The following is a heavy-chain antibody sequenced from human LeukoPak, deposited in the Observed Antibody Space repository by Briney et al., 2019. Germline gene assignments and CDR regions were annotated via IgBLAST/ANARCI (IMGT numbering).Heavy chain of an antibody. CDR3: ARAAGIQLWLPID. CDR1: GGSISSGGYS. D-gene: IGHD5-18*01. Sequence: SQTLSLTCAVSGGSISSGGYSWSWIRQPPGKGLEWIGYIYHSGSTYYNPSLKSRVTISVDRSKNQFSLKLSSVTAADTAVYYCARAAGIQLWLPIDWGQGTLVTVSS. J-gene: IGHJ4*02. V-gene: IGHV4-30-2*01. CDR2: IYHSGST.